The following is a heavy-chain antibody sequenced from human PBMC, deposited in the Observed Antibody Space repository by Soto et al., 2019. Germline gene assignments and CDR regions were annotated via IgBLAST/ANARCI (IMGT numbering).Heavy chain of an antibody. CDR1: GFTFDDYA. J-gene: IGHJ6*02. D-gene: IGHD3-16*01. V-gene: IGHV3-9*01. CDR2: ISWDSGRI. CDR3: SKARLWGGDGYNSYYYNAMDV. Sequence: EMQLVESGGGLVQPGRSLRLSCAASGFTFDDYAMYWVRQGPGKGLEWVSGISWDSGRIGYADSVKRRFTISRDNAKNSLYLQMNSLRPEDTALYYWSKARLWGGDGYNSYYYNAMDVWGQGTTVTVSS.